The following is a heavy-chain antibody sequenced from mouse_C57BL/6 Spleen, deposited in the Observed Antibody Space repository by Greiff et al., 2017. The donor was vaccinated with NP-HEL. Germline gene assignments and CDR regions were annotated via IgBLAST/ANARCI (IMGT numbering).Heavy chain of an antibody. J-gene: IGHJ4*01. D-gene: IGHD2-3*01. V-gene: IGHV2-5*01. CDR1: GFSLTSYG. CDR2: IWRGGST. Sequence: QVQLQQSGPGLVQPSQSLSITCTVSGFSLTSYGVHWVRQSPGKGLEWLGVIWRGGSTDYNAAFMSRLSITKDNSKSQVFFKMNSLQADDTAIYYCAKGDGYYGYYAMDYWGQGTSVTVSS. CDR3: AKGDGYYGYYAMDY.